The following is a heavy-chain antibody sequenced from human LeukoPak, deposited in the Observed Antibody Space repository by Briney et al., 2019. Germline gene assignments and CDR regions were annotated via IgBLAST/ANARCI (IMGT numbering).Heavy chain of an antibody. CDR1: GYSISSGYY. D-gene: IGHD3-9*01. V-gene: IGHV4-38-2*02. J-gene: IGHJ4*02. Sequence: SETLSLTCAVSGYSISSGYYWGWIRQPPGKGLEWIGSIYHSGSTHYNPSLKSRVTISVDTSKNQFSLKLSSVTAADTAVYYCARDSIEDYDILTGYFDYWGQGTLVTVSS. CDR3: ARDSIEDYDILTGYFDY. CDR2: IYHSGST.